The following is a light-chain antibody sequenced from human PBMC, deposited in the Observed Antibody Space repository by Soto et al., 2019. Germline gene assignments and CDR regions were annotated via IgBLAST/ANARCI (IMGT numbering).Light chain of an antibody. CDR2: GAS. J-gene: IGKJ4*01. Sequence: EIVLTQSPGTLSLSPGERATLSCRASQTVSSSYLAWYQQKPGQAPRLLIYGASSGATGIPDRFSGSGSGTDFTLTISSLQPEDFATYYCQQSYSSPPLTFGGGTKVDIK. CDR1: QTVSSSY. V-gene: IGKV3-20*01. CDR3: QQSYSSPPLT.